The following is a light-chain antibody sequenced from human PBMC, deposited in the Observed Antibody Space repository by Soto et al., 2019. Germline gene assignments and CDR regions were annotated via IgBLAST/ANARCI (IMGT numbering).Light chain of an antibody. CDR3: QQTYTTPRT. CDR1: QTVSTY. V-gene: IGKV1-39*01. CDR2: ATS. J-gene: IGKJ1*01. Sequence: QVTQSPSSLSASVGDRISITCRASQTVSTYLNWYQQKPGKAPTLLISATSTLQSGVPSRFSGSGSGTEFTLTITSLQPEDFATYYCQQTYTTPRTFGQGTKV.